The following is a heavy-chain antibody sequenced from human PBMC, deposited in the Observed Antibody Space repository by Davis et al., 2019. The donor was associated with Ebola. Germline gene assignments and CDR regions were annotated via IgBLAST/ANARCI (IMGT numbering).Heavy chain of an antibody. CDR1: GYTFSSYG. J-gene: IGHJ4*02. CDR3: AREVGETKLDQ. CDR2: ISAYNGLT. V-gene: IGHV1-18*04. D-gene: IGHD1-26*01. Sequence: ASVKVSCKASGYTFSSYGFSWVRQAPGQGLEWMGWISAYNGLTNYAQKLQGRVTMTTDTSTSTAYMELRSLRSDDTAVYYCAREVGETKLDQWGQGTLVTVSS.